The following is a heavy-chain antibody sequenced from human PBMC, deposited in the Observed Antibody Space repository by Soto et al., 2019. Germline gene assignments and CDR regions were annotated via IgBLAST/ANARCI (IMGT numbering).Heavy chain of an antibody. CDR3: ARDVSV. Sequence: QVQLQASGPGLVKPSETLSLTCTVSGGSISSYYWSWIRQPPGKGLEWIGYIYYSGRTNYNPSLQTRVTISVDTSKNQFSLKLSSVTAADTAVYYCARDVSVWGQGTTVTVSS. CDR1: GGSISSYY. J-gene: IGHJ6*02. CDR2: IYYSGRT. V-gene: IGHV4-59*01.